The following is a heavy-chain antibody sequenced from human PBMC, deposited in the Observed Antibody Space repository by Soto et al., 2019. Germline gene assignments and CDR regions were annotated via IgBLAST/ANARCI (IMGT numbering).Heavy chain of an antibody. CDR3: ARGIATGQPDP. Sequence: ASVKVSCKASGYTFTRYTMNWVRQAPGQRLEWMGWINPDNGNTKSSQKFQDRVIITRDTSASTAYMDLSSLRSEDTAVYYCARGIATGQPDPWGQGTLVTVSS. J-gene: IGHJ5*02. CDR1: GYTFTRYT. V-gene: IGHV1-3*01. D-gene: IGHD2-15*01. CDR2: INPDNGNT.